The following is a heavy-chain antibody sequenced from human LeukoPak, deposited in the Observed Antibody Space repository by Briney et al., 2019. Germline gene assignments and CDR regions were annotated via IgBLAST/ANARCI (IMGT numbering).Heavy chain of an antibody. D-gene: IGHD2-21*02. CDR2: IIPILDIA. CDR1: GGTFSSYG. CDR3: ASIYCGGDCLSPAEYFQD. J-gene: IGHJ1*01. V-gene: IGHV1-69*04. Sequence: ASVKVSCKASGGTFSSYGISWVRQAPGQGLEWMGRIIPILDIANYAQKFQGRVTITADKSTSTAYMELSSLRSEDTAVYYCASIYCGGDCLSPAEYFQDWGQGTLVTVSS.